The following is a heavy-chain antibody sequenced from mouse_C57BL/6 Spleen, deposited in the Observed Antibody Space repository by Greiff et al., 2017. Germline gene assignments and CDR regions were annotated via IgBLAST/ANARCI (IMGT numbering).Heavy chain of an antibody. CDR1: GFNIKDYY. V-gene: IGHV14-2*01. J-gene: IGHJ2*01. CDR2: IDPEDGET. D-gene: IGHD1-1*01. CDR3: ARGDGSSYGD. Sequence: EVQLQQSGAELVKPGASVKLSCTASGFNIKDYYMHWVKQRTEQGLEWIGRIDPEDGETKYATTFQGKATITADTSSTTAYLQLSSRTSENTAGDYCARGDGSSYGDWGQGTTRTVSS.